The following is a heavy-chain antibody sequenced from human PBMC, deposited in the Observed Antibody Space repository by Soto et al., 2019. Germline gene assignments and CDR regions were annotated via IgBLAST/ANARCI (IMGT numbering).Heavy chain of an antibody. Sequence: PGGSLRLSCAASGFTFSSYEMNWVRQAPGKGLEWVSYISSSGSTIYYADSVKGRFTISRDNAKNSLYLQMNSLRAEDTAVYYCARDRIVVVTAGISYYYGMDVWGQGTTVTVSS. CDR3: ARDRIVVVTAGISYYYGMDV. D-gene: IGHD2-21*02. V-gene: IGHV3-48*03. J-gene: IGHJ6*02. CDR1: GFTFSSYE. CDR2: ISSSGSTI.